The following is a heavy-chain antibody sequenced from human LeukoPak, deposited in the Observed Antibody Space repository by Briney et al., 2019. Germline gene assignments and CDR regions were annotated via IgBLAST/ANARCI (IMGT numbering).Heavy chain of an antibody. CDR2: ISAYNGNT. CDR1: GYTFTSYG. CDR3: AREASGIGTQLYFAY. Sequence: ASVKVACKASGYTFTSYGSSWVRQAPGQGLEWMGWISAYNGNTNYAQKLQVRGTRTTDRSTSTAYMELRSLRSDDTAVYYCAREASGIGTQLYFAYWGQGTLVTVSS. D-gene: IGHD1-1*01. J-gene: IGHJ4*02. V-gene: IGHV1-18*01.